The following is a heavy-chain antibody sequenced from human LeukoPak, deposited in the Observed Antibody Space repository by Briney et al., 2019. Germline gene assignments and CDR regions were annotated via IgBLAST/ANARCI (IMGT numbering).Heavy chain of an antibody. CDR1: GGSFSGYY. Sequence: SETLSLTCAVYGGSFSGYYWSWIRQPPGKGLEWIGEINHSGSTNYNPSLKSRVTISVDTSKNQFSLKLSSVTAAGTAVYYCARASPGIAAVGTGRGFDYWGQGTLVTVSS. V-gene: IGHV4-34*01. J-gene: IGHJ4*02. CDR3: ARASPGIAAVGTGRGFDY. D-gene: IGHD6-13*01. CDR2: INHSGST.